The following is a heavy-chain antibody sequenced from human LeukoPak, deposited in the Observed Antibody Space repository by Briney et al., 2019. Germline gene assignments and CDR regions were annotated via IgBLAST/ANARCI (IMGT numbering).Heavy chain of an antibody. CDR2: IWYDGSKT. V-gene: IGHV3-33*06. Sequence: GRSLRLSCAASGFTFSNFAMHWVRQAPGKGLDWVAVIWYDGSKTYYSDSVKGRFTISRDNSRNTLYLQMSSLRAEDTAVYYCAKDVFPLPDYYFDYRGQGNLVTVSS. D-gene: IGHD1-14*01. J-gene: IGHJ4*02. CDR3: AKDVFPLPDYYFDY. CDR1: GFTFSNFA.